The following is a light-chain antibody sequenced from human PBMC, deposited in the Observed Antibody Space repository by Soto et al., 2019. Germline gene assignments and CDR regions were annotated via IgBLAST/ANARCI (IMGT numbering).Light chain of an antibody. CDR2: EVT. CDR1: SSDLGGYFH. J-gene: IGLJ1*01. V-gene: IGLV2-8*01. CDR3: SSYADSNNYV. Sequence: QSALTQPPSASGSPGQSVTISCTGTSSDLGGYFHVSWYQQHPGKAPKLLIYEVTKRPSGVPDRFSGSKSGNTASLTVSGLLAEDEADYYCSSYADSNNYVFGTGTKVTVL.